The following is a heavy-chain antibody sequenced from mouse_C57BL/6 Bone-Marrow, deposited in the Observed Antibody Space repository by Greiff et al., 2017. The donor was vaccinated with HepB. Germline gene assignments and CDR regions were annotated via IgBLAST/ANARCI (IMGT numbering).Heavy chain of an antibody. CDR1: GYTFTSYW. Sequence: QVQLQQPGAELVKPGASVKLSCKASGYTFTSYWMQWVKQRPGQGLERIGEIDPSDSYTNYNQKFKGKATLTVDTSSSTAYMQLSSLTSEDSAVYYCARARSFYYGSSPYFDYWGQGTTLTVSS. CDR3: ARARSFYYGSSPYFDY. J-gene: IGHJ2*01. V-gene: IGHV1-50*01. CDR2: IDPSDSYT. D-gene: IGHD1-1*01.